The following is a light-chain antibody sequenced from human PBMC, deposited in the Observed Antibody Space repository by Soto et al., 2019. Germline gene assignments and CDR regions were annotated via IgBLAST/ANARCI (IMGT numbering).Light chain of an antibody. CDR1: KSVLHSNGYNY. Sequence: DIVMTQSPLSLPVNPGEAASISCRSSKSVLHSNGYNYLDWYLQKPGQSPQXKIYLGSNRASGVPDRFSGSRSGTDCTLKISRVEAEDVGVYYCMQALQIPATFCQGTRLEIK. CDR2: LGS. CDR3: MQALQIPAT. V-gene: IGKV2-28*01. J-gene: IGKJ5*01.